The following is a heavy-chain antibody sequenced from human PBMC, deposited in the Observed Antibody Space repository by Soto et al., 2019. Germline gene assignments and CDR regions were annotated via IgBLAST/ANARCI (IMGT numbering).Heavy chain of an antibody. D-gene: IGHD3-22*01. CDR3: ARQVPYSSHRMDV. J-gene: IGHJ6*02. CDR2: ISSRGTYV. Sequence: EVQLVESEGGLVKPGGSLRISCAASGFTFSSFSMDWVRHAPGQGLEWVSSISSRGTYVYYADSVKGRFTVSKDNANNVLFLQMNSLRAEDTAVYYCARQVPYSSHRMDVWGQGTTVTVS. V-gene: IGHV3-21*06. CDR1: GFTFSSFS.